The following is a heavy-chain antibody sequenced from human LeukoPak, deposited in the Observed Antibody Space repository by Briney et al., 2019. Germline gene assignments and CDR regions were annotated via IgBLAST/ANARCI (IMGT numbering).Heavy chain of an antibody. CDR3: ARHQADYSNYPYYFDY. D-gene: IGHD4-11*01. CDR1: GGSISSYY. Sequence: SENLSLTCTVSGGSISSYYWSWIRQPPGKGLEWIGYIYTSGSTNYNPSLKSRVTISVDTSKNQFSLKLSSVTAADTAVYYCARHQADYSNYPYYFDYWGQGTLVTVSS. CDR2: IYTSGST. J-gene: IGHJ4*02. V-gene: IGHV4-4*09.